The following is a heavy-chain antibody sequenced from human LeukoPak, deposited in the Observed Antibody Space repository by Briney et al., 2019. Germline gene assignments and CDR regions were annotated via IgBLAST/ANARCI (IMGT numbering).Heavy chain of an antibody. Sequence: SETLSLTCTVSGGSISNYYWSWIRQPPGKELEWIGYIYYIGSTNYNPSLKRRVTISVDTSKNQFSLKLSSVTAADTAVYYCARTRYYYNSRSYGAPYYFDYWGQGTLVTVSS. D-gene: IGHD3-10*01. J-gene: IGHJ4*02. V-gene: IGHV4-59*08. CDR3: ARTRYYYNSRSYGAPYYFDY. CDR1: GGSISNYY. CDR2: IYYIGST.